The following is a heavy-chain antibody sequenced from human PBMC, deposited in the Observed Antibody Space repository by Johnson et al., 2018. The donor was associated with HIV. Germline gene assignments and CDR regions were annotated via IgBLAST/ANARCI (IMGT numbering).Heavy chain of an antibody. CDR2: INWNGGST. V-gene: IGHV3-NL1*01. J-gene: IGHJ3*02. Sequence: QMLLVESGGGVDQPGRSLRLSCAASGFTFNSYAMHWVCQAPGKGLEWVSGINWNGGSTGYADSVKGRFTISRDNSKKTLYLQMSSLRGEDTAVYYCAKDLGVAADPDAFDIWGQGTMVTVSS. D-gene: IGHD6-13*01. CDR1: GFTFNSYA. CDR3: AKDLGVAADPDAFDI.